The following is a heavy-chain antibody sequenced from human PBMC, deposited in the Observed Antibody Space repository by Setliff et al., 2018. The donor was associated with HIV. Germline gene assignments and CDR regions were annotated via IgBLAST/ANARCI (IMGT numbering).Heavy chain of an antibody. Sequence: SVKVSCKASGDTFSNYALSWVRQAPGQGLEWMGGIIPIFGTATYAQKFQGRVTITTDESTSTAYMELSSLRSDDTAMYYCASELGYSSSSGPFDYWGQGTLVTVSS. CDR1: GDTFSNYA. CDR3: ASELGYSSSSGPFDY. D-gene: IGHD6-6*01. V-gene: IGHV1-69*05. J-gene: IGHJ4*02. CDR2: IIPIFGTA.